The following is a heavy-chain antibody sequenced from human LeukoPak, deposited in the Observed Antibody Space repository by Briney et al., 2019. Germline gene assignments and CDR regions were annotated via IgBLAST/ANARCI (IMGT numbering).Heavy chain of an antibody. J-gene: IGHJ4*02. CDR1: GFTFSSYG. V-gene: IGHV3-23*01. D-gene: IGHD3-10*01. CDR3: AKGVVYYGSGSPFDY. CDR2: ISGSGGST. Sequence: GGSLRLSCAASGFTFSSYGMSWVRQAPGKGLEWVSAISGSGGSTYYADSVKGRFTISRDNSKNTLYLQMNSLRAEDTAVYYCAKGVVYYGSGSPFDYWGQGTLVTVSS.